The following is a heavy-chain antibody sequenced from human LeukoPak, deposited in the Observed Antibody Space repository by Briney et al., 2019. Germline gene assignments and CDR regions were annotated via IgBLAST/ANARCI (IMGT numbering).Heavy chain of an antibody. D-gene: IGHD3-22*01. V-gene: IGHV4-34*01. CDR2: INHSGST. J-gene: IGHJ4*02. CDR3: ARGDYYDSSGSTGVFDY. CDR1: GGSFSGYY. Sequence: SETLSLTCAVYGGSFSGYYWSWIRQPPGKGLEWIGVINHSGSTNYNPSLKSRVTISVDTSKNQFSLKLSSVTAADTAVYYCARGDYYDSSGSTGVFDYWGQGTLVTVSS.